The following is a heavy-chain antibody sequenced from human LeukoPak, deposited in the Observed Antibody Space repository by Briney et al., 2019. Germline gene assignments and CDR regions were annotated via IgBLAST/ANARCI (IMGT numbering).Heavy chain of an antibody. Sequence: GGSLRLSCAASGFTVSSNYMSWVRQAPGKGLEWVSVIYSGGSTYYADSVKGRFTISRDNAKNSLYLQMNSLRAEDTAVYYCARDWYRYGYLADNYFDYWGQGTLVTISS. D-gene: IGHD5-18*01. V-gene: IGHV3-53*01. J-gene: IGHJ4*02. CDR2: IYSGGST. CDR3: ARDWYRYGYLADNYFDY. CDR1: GFTVSSNY.